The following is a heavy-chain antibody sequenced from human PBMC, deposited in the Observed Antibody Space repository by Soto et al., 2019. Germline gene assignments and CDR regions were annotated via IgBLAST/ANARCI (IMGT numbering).Heavy chain of an antibody. CDR2: IYYSGST. Sequence: SETLSLTCTVSGGSISSYYWSWIRQPPGKGLEWIGYIYYSGSTNYNPSLKSRVTISVDTSKNQFSLKLGSVTAADTAVYYCAQAGAYGYVDYWGQGTLVTVSS. CDR1: GGSISSYY. V-gene: IGHV4-59*01. J-gene: IGHJ4*02. D-gene: IGHD6-19*01. CDR3: AQAGAYGYVDY.